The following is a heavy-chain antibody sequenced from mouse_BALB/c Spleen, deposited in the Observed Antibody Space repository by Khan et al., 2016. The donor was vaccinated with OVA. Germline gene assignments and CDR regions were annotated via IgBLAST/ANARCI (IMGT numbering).Heavy chain of an antibody. CDR3: ARGYFGNYEFAY. Sequence: QVQLKESGAELVKPGASVKLSCKTSGYTFTNYWIQWVKQRPGQGLGWIGEIFPGTGTTYYNENFKAKATLTIDTSSTTAYMQLISLTSEDSAVYCCARGYFGNYEFAYWGQGTLVTVSA. J-gene: IGHJ3*01. CDR2: IFPGTGTT. D-gene: IGHD2-1*01. CDR1: GYTFTNYW. V-gene: IGHV1S132*01.